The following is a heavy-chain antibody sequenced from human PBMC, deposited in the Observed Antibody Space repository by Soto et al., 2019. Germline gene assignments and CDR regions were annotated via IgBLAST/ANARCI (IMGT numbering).Heavy chain of an antibody. Sequence: QVQLVQSGAEVKKPGASVKVSCKASGYTFTSYGISWVRQAPGQGLEWMGWISAYNGNTNYAQKLQGRVTMTTDTATSRAYMGGRSLRSDDKAGYYCAREGGVAAPSGDNWFDPWGQGTLVTVSS. CDR1: GYTFTSYG. CDR2: ISAYNGNT. V-gene: IGHV1-18*01. J-gene: IGHJ5*02. CDR3: AREGGVAAPSGDNWFDP. D-gene: IGHD6-13*01.